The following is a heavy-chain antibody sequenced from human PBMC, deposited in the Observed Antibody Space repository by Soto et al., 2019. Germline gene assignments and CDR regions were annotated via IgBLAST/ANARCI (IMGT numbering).Heavy chain of an antibody. CDR1: GFTISSNY. V-gene: IGHV4-59*01. CDR2: IYDSGST. CDR3: ARGANYYYQGMDV. J-gene: IGHJ6*02. Sequence: PSGTLTLSCTASGFTISSNYLTWVRQPPGKGLEWIAYIYDSGSTSYNPSLKSRLTISVDTSKNQLSLQLNSVTAADTAVYYCARGANYYYQGMDVWGQGTLVTVSS.